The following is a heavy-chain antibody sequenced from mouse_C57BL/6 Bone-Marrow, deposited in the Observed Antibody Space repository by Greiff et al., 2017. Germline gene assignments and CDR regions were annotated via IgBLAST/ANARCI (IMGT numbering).Heavy chain of an antibody. Sequence: QVQLQQPGAELVRPGTSVKLSCKASGYTFTSYWMHWVKQRPGQGLEWIGVIDPSDSYTNYNQKFKGKATLTVDTSSSTAYMQLSSLTSEDSAVYYCARPVLYPIDYWGQGTTLTVSS. J-gene: IGHJ2*01. V-gene: IGHV1-59*01. D-gene: IGHD2-12*01. CDR1: GYTFTSYW. CDR2: IDPSDSYT. CDR3: ARPVLYPIDY.